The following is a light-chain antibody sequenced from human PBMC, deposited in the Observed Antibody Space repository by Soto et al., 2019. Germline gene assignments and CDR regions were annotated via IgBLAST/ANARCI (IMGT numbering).Light chain of an antibody. CDR2: AAS. Sequence: QLTQSPSSLSASVGDRVTISCRASQGIRSYLAWYQQKPGKAPKLLIYAASTLQSGVPSRFSGSGSGTDVTLTISSLQPEDFATYYCPRLRNSPRTFGQGTQVDSK. CDR1: QGIRSY. V-gene: IGKV1-9*01. CDR3: PRLRNSPRT. J-gene: IGKJ1*01.